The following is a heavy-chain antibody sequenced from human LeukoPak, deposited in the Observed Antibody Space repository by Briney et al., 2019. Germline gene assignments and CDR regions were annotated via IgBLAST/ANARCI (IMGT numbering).Heavy chain of an antibody. CDR3: VRAAKRTQQLTKGGYFDY. CDR1: GFTFSSYG. J-gene: IGHJ4*02. D-gene: IGHD6-13*01. Sequence: PGGSLRLSCAASGFTFSSYGMHWVRQAPGKGLEWVAVIWYDGSNRHHADSVKGRFTISRDNSKNTVYLQMNSLRAEDTAVYYCVRAAKRTQQLTKGGYFDYWGQGTLVTVSS. V-gene: IGHV3-33*01. CDR2: IWYDGSNR.